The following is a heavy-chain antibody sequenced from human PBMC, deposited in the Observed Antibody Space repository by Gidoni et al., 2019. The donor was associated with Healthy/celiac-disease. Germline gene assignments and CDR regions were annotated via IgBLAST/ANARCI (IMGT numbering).Heavy chain of an antibody. CDR3: ARGGGMVRGAIDY. CDR1: GGSISSGSYY. V-gene: IGHV4-61*02. CDR2: IYTSGST. J-gene: IGHJ4*02. D-gene: IGHD3-10*01. Sequence: QVQLQESGPGLVKPSQTLSLTCTVSGGSISSGSYYWSWIRQPAGKGLEWIGRIYTSGSTNYNPSLKSRVTISVDTSKNQFSLKLSSVTAADTAVYYCARGGGMVRGAIDYWGQGTLVTVSS.